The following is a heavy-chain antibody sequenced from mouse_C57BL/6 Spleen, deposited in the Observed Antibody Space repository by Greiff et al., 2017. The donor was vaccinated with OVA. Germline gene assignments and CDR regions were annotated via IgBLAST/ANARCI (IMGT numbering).Heavy chain of an antibody. CDR3: ARSYYYGSSYDDLDY. CDR1: GYTFTDYY. V-gene: IGHV1-26*01. D-gene: IGHD1-1*01. CDR2: INPNNGGT. Sequence: VQLQQSGPELVKPGASVKISCKASGYTFTDYYMNWVKQSPGKSLEWIGDINPNNGGTIYNQKFKGQATLTVDKSSSTAYMELRCLTSEDTAVDYCARSYYYGSSYDDLDYWGQGTTLTVSS. J-gene: IGHJ2*01.